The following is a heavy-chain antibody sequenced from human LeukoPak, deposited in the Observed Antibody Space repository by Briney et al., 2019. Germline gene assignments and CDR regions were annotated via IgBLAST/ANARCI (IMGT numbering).Heavy chain of an antibody. V-gene: IGHV1-69*13. Sequence: ASVKVSCKASGGTFSSYAISWVRQAPGQGLEWMGGIIPIFGTANYAQKFQGRVTITADESTSTAYMELSSLRSEDTAVYYCAVLVVVVAATDMIDYWGQGTLVTVSS. CDR1: GGTFSSYA. CDR2: IIPIFGTA. CDR3: AVLVVVVAATDMIDY. D-gene: IGHD2-15*01. J-gene: IGHJ4*02.